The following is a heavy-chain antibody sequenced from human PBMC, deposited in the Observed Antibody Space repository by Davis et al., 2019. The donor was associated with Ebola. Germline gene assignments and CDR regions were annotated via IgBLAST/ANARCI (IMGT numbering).Heavy chain of an antibody. CDR3: ARPSQGLGAFDL. CDR1: GYNFATSW. V-gene: IGHV5-51*01. J-gene: IGHJ3*01. CDR2: IHAGDSET. Sequence: GESLKISCQASGYNFATSWIGWVRQMSGKGLEWMGIIHAGDSETRYGPSFEGQVTISVDKSINTAYLQWSSLKASDTAMYYCARPSQGLGAFDLWGQGTMVSVSS.